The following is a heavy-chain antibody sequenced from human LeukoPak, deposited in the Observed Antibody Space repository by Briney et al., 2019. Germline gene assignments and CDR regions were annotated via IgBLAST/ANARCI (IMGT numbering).Heavy chain of an antibody. V-gene: IGHV4-34*01. CDR2: INHSGST. J-gene: IGHJ6*03. Sequence: SETLSLTCAVYGGSFSGYYWNWIRQPPGKGLEWIGEINHSGSTNYNPSLKSRVIISVDTSKNQLSLKLSSVTAADTAVYYCARGRRSSVVGPRYYYYYMDVWGKGTTVTVSS. CDR3: ARGRRSSVVGPRYYYYYMDV. CDR1: GGSFSGYY. D-gene: IGHD2-15*01.